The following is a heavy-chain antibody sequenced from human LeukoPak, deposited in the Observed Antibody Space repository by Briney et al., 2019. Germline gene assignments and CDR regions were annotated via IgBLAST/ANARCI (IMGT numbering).Heavy chain of an antibody. D-gene: IGHD3-3*02. Sequence: SETLSLTCTVSGGSISSSNYYWGWIRQPPGKGLEWIGTIYYSGSTYYNPSLKSRVTISVDTSKNQFSLKLSSVTAADTAVYYCARDRDIFGVVQDYWGQGTLVTVSS. CDR2: IYYSGST. J-gene: IGHJ4*02. V-gene: IGHV4-39*02. CDR3: ARDRDIFGVVQDY. CDR1: GGSISSSNYY.